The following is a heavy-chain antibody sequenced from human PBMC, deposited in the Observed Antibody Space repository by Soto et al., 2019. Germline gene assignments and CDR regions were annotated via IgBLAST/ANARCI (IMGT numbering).Heavy chain of an antibody. CDR3: AGGRGLRQVLDY. J-gene: IGHJ4*02. V-gene: IGHV4-61*01. CDR1: GGSVSSGSYY. D-gene: IGHD5-18*01. CDR2: IYYSGST. Sequence: SETLSLTCTVSGGSVSSGSYYWSWIRQPPGKGLEWIGYIYYSGSTNYNPSLKSRVTISVDTSKNQFSLNLYSVTAAATAGYSCAGGRGLRQVLDYWGQGTLVTVSS.